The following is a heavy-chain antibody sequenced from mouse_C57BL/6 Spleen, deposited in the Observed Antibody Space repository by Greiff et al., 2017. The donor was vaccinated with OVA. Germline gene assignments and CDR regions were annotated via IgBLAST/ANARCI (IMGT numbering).Heavy chain of an antibody. CDR1: GYTFTSYW. CDR2: IYPGSGST. Sequence: QVQLKQPGAELVKPGASVKMSCKASGYTFTSYWITWVKQRPGQGLEWIGDIYPGSGSTNYNEKFKSKATLTVDTSSSTAYMQLSSLTSEDSAVYYGACSRSDSSGPWFAYWGQGTLVTVSA. CDR3: ACSRSDSSGPWFAY. J-gene: IGHJ3*01. D-gene: IGHD3-2*02. V-gene: IGHV1-55*01.